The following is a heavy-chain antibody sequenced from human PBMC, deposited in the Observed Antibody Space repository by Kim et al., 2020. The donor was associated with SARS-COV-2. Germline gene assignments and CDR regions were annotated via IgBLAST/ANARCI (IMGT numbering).Heavy chain of an antibody. V-gene: IGHV2-5*01. Sequence: RYNPSLKSRLTITKDTSKNPMVLTMTNMDPVDTATYYCAHRSLRYFYGMDVWGQGTTVTVSS. J-gene: IGHJ6*02. D-gene: IGHD3-9*01. CDR3: AHRSLRYFYGMDV.